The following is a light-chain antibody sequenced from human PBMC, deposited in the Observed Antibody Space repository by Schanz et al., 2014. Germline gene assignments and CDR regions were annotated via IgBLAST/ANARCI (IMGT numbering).Light chain of an antibody. J-gene: IGLJ3*02. V-gene: IGLV2-14*03. CDR2: DVS. Sequence: QSALTQPASVSGSPGQSITISCTGTSSDVGGYNYVSWYQHHPGKAPKLMIYDVSKRPSGVPDRFSGSKSGNTASLTISGLRNEEEGDYCSSYTSSTPRVFGGGTKLTVL. CDR3: SSYTSSTPRV. CDR1: SSDVGGYNY.